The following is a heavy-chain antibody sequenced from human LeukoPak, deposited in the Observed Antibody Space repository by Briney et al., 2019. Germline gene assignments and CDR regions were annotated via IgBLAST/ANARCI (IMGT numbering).Heavy chain of an antibody. CDR3: ASMGVFDY. CDR1: VFTFSSYE. V-gene: IGHV3-48*03. D-gene: IGHD1-26*01. Sequence: GGSLRLSCAASVFTFSSYEMNWVRQAPGKGLKWVSYISSSGSTTYYADSVKGRFTISRDNAKNSLYLQMNSLRAEDTAVYYCASMGVFDYWGQGTLVTVSS. J-gene: IGHJ4*02. CDR2: ISSSGSTT.